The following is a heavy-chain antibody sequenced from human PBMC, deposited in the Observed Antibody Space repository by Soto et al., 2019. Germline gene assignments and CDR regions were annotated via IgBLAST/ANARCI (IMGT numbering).Heavy chain of an antibody. J-gene: IGHJ3*02. D-gene: IGHD2-8*02. V-gene: IGHV3-23*01. CDR3: AKATATGGGAFDI. CDR1: VFICSSYD. CDR2: ILVDGRT. Sequence: GGSVRLSCAASVFICSSYDMSWVRHSPGKGLEWVSTILVDGRTFYVDSVKGRFTISRDSSKNTVYLQMNSLTAGDTALYYCAKATATGGGAFDICGQGTMVTVS.